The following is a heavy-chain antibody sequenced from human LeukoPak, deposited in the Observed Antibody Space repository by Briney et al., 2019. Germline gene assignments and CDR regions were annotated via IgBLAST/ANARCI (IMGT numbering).Heavy chain of an antibody. CDR3: AGLGATNPRYYYYYGMDG. V-gene: IGHV3-30-3*01. CDR1: GFTFSSYA. Sequence: GGSLRLSCAASGFTFSSYAMHWVRQAPGKGLEWVAVISYDGSNKYYADSVKGRFTISRDNSKNTLYLQMNSLRAEDTAVYYCAGLGATNPRYYYYYGMDGWGQGTTVTVSS. CDR2: ISYDGSNK. J-gene: IGHJ6*02. D-gene: IGHD1-26*01.